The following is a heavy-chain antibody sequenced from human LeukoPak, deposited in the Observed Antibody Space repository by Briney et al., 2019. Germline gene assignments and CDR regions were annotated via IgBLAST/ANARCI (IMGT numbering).Heavy chain of an antibody. D-gene: IGHD2-2*02. V-gene: IGHV3-30*03. CDR2: ISHDGSNK. CDR1: GLTLRSYG. CDR3: ARGRHCSRTSCYIDAFDI. Sequence: GGSLRLSCAASGLTLRSYGMHWVRQAPGKGLEWVAVISHDGSNKDYSDSVKGRFTISRDNAKNSLYLQMNSLRDEDTAVYYCARGRHCSRTSCYIDAFDIWGQGTMVTVSS. J-gene: IGHJ3*02.